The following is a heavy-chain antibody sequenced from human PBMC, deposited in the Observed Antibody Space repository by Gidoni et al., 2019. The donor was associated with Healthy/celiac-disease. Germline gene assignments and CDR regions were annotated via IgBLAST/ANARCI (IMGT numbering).Heavy chain of an antibody. CDR2: IWYDGSNK. CDR3: ARDLTYYYDSSGYYIGY. J-gene: IGHJ4*02. V-gene: IGHV3-33*01. CDR1: GFTFSSYG. Sequence: QVQLVESGGGVVQPGRSLRLSCAASGFTFSSYGMHWVRQAPGKGLEWVAVIWYDGSNKYYADSVKGRFTISRDNSKNTLYLQMNSLRAEDTAVYYCARDLTYYYDSSGYYIGYWGQGTLVTVSS. D-gene: IGHD3-22*01.